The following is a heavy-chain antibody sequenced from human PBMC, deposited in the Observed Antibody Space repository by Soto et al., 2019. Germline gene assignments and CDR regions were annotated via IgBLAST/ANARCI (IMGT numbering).Heavy chain of an antibody. CDR3: ARVGYDFWSGYYSWFDP. Sequence: SETLSLTCAVSGGSISSGGYSWSWIRQPPGKGLEWIGYIYHSGSTYYNPSLKSRVTISVDRSKNQFSLKLSSVTAADTAVYYCARVGYDFWSGYYSWFDPWGQGTLVTVSS. J-gene: IGHJ5*02. CDR2: IYHSGST. V-gene: IGHV4-30-2*01. CDR1: GGSISSGGYS. D-gene: IGHD3-3*01.